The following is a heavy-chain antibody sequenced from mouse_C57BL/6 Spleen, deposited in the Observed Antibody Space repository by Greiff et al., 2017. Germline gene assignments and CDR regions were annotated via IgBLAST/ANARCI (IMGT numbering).Heavy chain of an antibody. Sequence: EVQLQESGPGLVKPSPSLSLTCSVTGYSITSCYYWNWIRQFPGNKLEWMGYITYDGSNNYNPALKNRISITRDTSKNLFFLKLNSVTTEDTATYYCARGADWYFEVWGTGTTVTVSS. J-gene: IGHJ1*03. V-gene: IGHV3-6*01. CDR1: GYSITSCYY. CDR3: ARGADWYFEV. D-gene: IGHD3-3*01. CDR2: ITYDGSN.